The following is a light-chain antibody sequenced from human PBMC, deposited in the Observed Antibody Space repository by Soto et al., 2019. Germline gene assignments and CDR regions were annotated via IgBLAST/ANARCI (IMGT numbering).Light chain of an antibody. CDR1: TSNIGNNY. J-gene: IGLJ2*01. CDR2: DSD. CDR3: GSWDSSLSAAV. Sequence: QSVLTQPPSVSAAPGQKVTISCSGSTSNIGNNYASWYQQLPGNAPRLLIYDSDKRPSGIPDRFSGSKSGTSATLGITGLQTGDEADYYCGSWDSSLSAAVFGGGTKLTVL. V-gene: IGLV1-51*01.